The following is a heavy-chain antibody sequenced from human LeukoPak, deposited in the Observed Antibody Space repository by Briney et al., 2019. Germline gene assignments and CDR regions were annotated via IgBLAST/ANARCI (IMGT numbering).Heavy chain of an antibody. D-gene: IGHD3-10*01. Sequence: SETLSLTCTASGGSIGSYYWSWIRQPPGKGLGWIGYGYYSGSTNYNPSLKSRVTISVATAKNQFYLKLSSVTAADTAVYYCARSITMEEGYFDYWGQGTLVTVSS. CDR2: GYYSGST. CDR1: GGSIGSYY. J-gene: IGHJ4*02. V-gene: IGHV4-59*08. CDR3: ARSITMEEGYFDY.